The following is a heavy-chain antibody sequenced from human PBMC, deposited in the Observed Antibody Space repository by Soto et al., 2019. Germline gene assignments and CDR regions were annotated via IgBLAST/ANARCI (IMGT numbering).Heavy chain of an antibody. V-gene: IGHV3-9*02. CDR1: GSTSVDYA. J-gene: IGHJ3*02. CDR2: IGWNSDRI. D-gene: IGHD6-25*01. Sequence: EVQLVESGGGFVQPGRSLRLSCAASGSTSVDYAMHWVRQVPGKGLEWVSCIGWNSDRIDYADSVKGRFTTSRDNARNSLYLQMNSLRPEDTALYYCTKDISAGGADIWGQGTMVTVSS. CDR3: TKDISAGGADI.